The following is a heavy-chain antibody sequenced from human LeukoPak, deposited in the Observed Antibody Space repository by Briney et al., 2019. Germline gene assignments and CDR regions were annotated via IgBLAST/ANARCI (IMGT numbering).Heavy chain of an antibody. J-gene: IGHJ6*03. V-gene: IGHV3-74*01. CDR3: ARDLGYGSYYYYYYMDV. Sequence: GGSLRLSCVASGFTFSNYWMHWVRQAPGKGLVWVSRIKSDGSSTTYAASVKGRFTISRDNAKNTLYLQMNSLRAEDTAVYYCARDLGYGSYYYYYYMDVWGKGTTVTVSS. CDR2: IKSDGSST. CDR1: GFTFSNYW. D-gene: IGHD2-15*01.